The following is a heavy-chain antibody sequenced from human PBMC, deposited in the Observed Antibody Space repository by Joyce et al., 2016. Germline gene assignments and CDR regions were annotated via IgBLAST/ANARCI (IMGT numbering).Heavy chain of an antibody. CDR3: ARGGSKWVNWFDP. D-gene: IGHD1-26*01. Sequence: QVQLVQSGPAVKKPGASVKVSCKNSGYTFTGHYLHWVRQAPGQGLEWLGWIRPDSGDTNYAQKFQGRITLTRDTSITTAYMELRWLRSDDTAGYYWARGGSKWVNWFDPWGQGTLVTV. V-gene: IGHV1-2*02. CDR1: GYTFTGHY. CDR2: IRPDSGDT. J-gene: IGHJ5*02.